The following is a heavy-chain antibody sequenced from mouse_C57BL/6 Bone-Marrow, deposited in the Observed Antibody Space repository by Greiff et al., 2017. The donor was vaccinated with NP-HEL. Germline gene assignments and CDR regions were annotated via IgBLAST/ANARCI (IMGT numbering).Heavy chain of an antibody. J-gene: IGHJ3*01. CDR3: ARVYYDYDGFAY. V-gene: IGHV1-82*01. CDR2: IYPGDGDT. D-gene: IGHD2-4*01. Sequence: VQLQQSGPELVKPGASVKISCKASGYAFSSSWLNWVKQRPGKGLEWIGRIYPGDGDTNYNGKFKGKATLTADKSTSTAYMQLSSLTSEDSAVYFCARVYYDYDGFAYWGQGTLVNVSA. CDR1: GYAFSSSW.